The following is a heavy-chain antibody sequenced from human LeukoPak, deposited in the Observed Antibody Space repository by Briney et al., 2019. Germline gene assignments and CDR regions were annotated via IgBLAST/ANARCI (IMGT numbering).Heavy chain of an antibody. CDR1: GYTSTSYF. J-gene: IGHJ5*02. Sequence: GASVKVSCKASGYTSTSYFMHWVRQAPGQGLEWMGVVNPSSGSTTYSQKFQGRVTMTRDTSTSTVYMDLGSLRSDDTAVYYCARAQSTVTGRRFDPWGQGTLVTVSS. D-gene: IGHD4-11*01. V-gene: IGHV1-46*01. CDR2: VNPSSGST. CDR3: ARAQSTVTGRRFDP.